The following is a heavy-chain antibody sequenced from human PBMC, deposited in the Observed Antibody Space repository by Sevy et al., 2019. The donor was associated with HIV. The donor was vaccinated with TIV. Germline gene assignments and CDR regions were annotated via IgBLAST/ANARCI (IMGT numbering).Heavy chain of an antibody. D-gene: IGHD5-12*01. CDR2: ISSSSSYI. Sequence: GGSLRLSCAASGFTFSSYSMNWVRQAPGKGLEWVSSISSSSSYIYYADSVKGRFTISRDNAKNSLYLQMNSLRAEETAVYYCARDVGRGMVATSWYYYYYGMDVWGQGTTVTVSS. CDR3: ARDVGRGMVATSWYYYYYGMDV. V-gene: IGHV3-21*01. CDR1: GFTFSSYS. J-gene: IGHJ6*02.